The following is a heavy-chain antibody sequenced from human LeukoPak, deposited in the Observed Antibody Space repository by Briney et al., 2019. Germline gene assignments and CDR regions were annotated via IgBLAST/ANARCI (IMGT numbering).Heavy chain of an antibody. Sequence: GGSLRLSCAASGFTVSSNYMSWVRQAPGKGLEWVSVIYSGGSTYYADSVKGRFTISRDSSKNTLYLQMNSLRAEDTAVYYCAGSNSPPGLFDYWGQGTLVTVSS. V-gene: IGHV3-53*01. CDR2: IYSGGST. J-gene: IGHJ4*02. CDR3: AGSNSPPGLFDY. D-gene: IGHD2/OR15-2a*01. CDR1: GFTVSSNY.